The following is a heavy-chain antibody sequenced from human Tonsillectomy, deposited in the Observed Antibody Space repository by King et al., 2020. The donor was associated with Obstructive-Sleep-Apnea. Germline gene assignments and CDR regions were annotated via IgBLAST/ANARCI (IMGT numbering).Heavy chain of an antibody. CDR2: IISKAYGGTT. D-gene: IGHD6-19*01. CDR3: TRGPIAVEAFDI. J-gene: IGHJ3*02. CDR1: GFTFGDFA. Sequence: QLVQSGGGFVQPGRSLRLSCTASGFTFGDFAMSWFRQAPGKGLQWVGFIISKAYGGTTEYAAAVKGRFTNSRDDSKSIAYLQMNSLKTEETALYYCTRGPIAVEAFDIWGQGTMVTVSS. V-gene: IGHV3-49*03.